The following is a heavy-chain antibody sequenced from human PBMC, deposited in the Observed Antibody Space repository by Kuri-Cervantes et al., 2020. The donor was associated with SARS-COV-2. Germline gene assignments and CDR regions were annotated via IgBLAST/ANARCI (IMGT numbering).Heavy chain of an antibody. J-gene: IGHJ4*02. CDR2: ISSSSSYI. Sequence: GSLKISCAASGFTFSSYSMNWDRQAPGKGLEWVSSISSSSSYIYYADPVKGRFTISRDHAKNLLYLQMNSLRAEDTAVYYCAREGLRGGILSGYDHWGQGTLVTVSS. D-gene: IGHD3-9*01. V-gene: IGHV3-21*04. CDR1: GFTFSSYS. CDR3: AREGLRGGILSGYDH.